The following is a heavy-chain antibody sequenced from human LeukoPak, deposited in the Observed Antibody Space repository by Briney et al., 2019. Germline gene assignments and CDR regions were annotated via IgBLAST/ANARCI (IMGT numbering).Heavy chain of an antibody. CDR3: ARNLYYYDSSGYYYY. Sequence: GGSLRLSCAASGFTFSSYWMNWVRQAPGKGLEWVANIKQDGSEKYYVDSVKGRFTISRDNAKNSLYLQMNSLRAEDTAVYYCARNLYYYDSSGYYYYWGQGTLVTVSS. CDR1: GFTFSSYW. V-gene: IGHV3-7*01. J-gene: IGHJ4*02. D-gene: IGHD3-22*01. CDR2: IKQDGSEK.